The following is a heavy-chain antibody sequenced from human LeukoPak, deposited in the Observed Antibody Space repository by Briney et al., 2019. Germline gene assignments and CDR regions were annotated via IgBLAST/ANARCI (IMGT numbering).Heavy chain of an antibody. CDR3: TRTSGDPFDY. Sequence: GGSLRLSCAASGFTFSTYWLSWVRQAPGKGLEWVANINEDGSEKYYVDSVKGRFTISRDNARDSLYVQMSSLRPEDTAVYYCTRTSGDPFDYWGQGTLVTVSS. D-gene: IGHD4-17*01. CDR2: INEDGSEK. V-gene: IGHV3-7*01. CDR1: GFTFSTYW. J-gene: IGHJ4*02.